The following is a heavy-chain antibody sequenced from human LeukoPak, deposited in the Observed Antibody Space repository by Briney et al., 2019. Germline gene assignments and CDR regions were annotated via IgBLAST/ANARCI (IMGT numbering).Heavy chain of an antibody. CDR3: AKVGSSWYYAFDI. CDR2: ISWNSGSI. CDR1: GFTFDDYA. V-gene: IGHV3-9*01. D-gene: IGHD6-13*01. Sequence: GGSLRLSCAASGFTFDDYAMHWVRQAPGKGLEWVSGISWNSGSIGYADSVKGRFTISRDNAKNPLYLQMNSLRAEDTALYYCAKVGSSWYYAFDIWGQGTMVTVSS. J-gene: IGHJ3*02.